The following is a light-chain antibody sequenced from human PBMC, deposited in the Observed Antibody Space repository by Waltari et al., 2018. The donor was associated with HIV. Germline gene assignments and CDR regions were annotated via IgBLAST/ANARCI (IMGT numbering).Light chain of an antibody. Sequence: QSMLTQPPSASGAPGQRVSISCTGSSSTIGTGYDVHWYQQLPGTAPKLLISGNNNRPSGVPDRFSASKSGTSASLTISGLQAEDEAVYFCQSYDISLSASVVFGGGTKLTVL. CDR3: QSYDISLSASVV. J-gene: IGLJ2*01. V-gene: IGLV1-40*01. CDR1: SSTIGTGYD. CDR2: GNN.